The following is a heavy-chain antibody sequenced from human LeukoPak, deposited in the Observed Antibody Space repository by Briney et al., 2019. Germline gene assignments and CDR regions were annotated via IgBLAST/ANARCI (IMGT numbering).Heavy chain of an antibody. CDR1: GFTFSSYE. Sequence: QSGGSLRLSCAASGFTFSSYEMNWVRQAPGKGLEWVSYISSSKTIYYADSVKGQFTISRDNAKNSLYLQMNSLRAEDTAVYYCARETFLGGDNYSGMDVWGQGTTVTVSS. CDR3: ARETFLGGDNYSGMDV. V-gene: IGHV3-48*03. J-gene: IGHJ6*02. D-gene: IGHD2-21*02. CDR2: ISSSKTI.